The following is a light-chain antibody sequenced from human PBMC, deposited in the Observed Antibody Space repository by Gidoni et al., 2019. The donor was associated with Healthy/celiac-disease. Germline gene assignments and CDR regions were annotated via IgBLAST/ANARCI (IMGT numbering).Light chain of an antibody. CDR3: QQSYSTHT. J-gene: IGKJ3*01. CDR2: AAS. Sequence: DIQMTQSPSSLSASVGDRVTITCRASQSISSYLNWYQQKPGKAPKLLIYAASSLQSGVPSRFSGSGSEKDFTLTISSLQPEDFATYYCQQSYSTHTFXHXTKVDIK. V-gene: IGKV1-39*01. CDR1: QSISSY.